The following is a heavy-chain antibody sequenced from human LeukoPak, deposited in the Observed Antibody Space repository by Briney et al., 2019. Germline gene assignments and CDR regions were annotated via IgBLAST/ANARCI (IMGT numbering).Heavy chain of an antibody. CDR1: GFTFEDYA. J-gene: IGHJ4*02. Sequence: GGSLRLSCAASGFTFEDYAMHWVRQAPGKGLEWVSGISWNSGSIDYADSVKGRFTISRDNAKNSLYLQMNSLRAEDTAVYYCAKDRNFYDSSGYYYGDYWGQGTLVTVSS. D-gene: IGHD3-22*01. CDR3: AKDRNFYDSSGYYYGDY. V-gene: IGHV3-9*01. CDR2: ISWNSGSI.